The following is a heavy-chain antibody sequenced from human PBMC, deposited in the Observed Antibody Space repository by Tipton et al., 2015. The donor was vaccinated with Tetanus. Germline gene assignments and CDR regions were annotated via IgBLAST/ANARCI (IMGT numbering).Heavy chain of an antibody. Sequence: TLSLTCTVSGDSIDGGFKNWGWIRQQPGKGLEWIGYIDYRGNTYYNPSLRRRVTFSFDTSENQSSLKLTSVTAADTAVYYCASDPALMGNFDYWGQGTLVTVSS. J-gene: IGHJ4*02. D-gene: IGHD2-2*01. CDR1: GDSIDGGFKN. CDR2: IDYRGNT. V-gene: IGHV4-31*03. CDR3: ASDPALMGNFDY.